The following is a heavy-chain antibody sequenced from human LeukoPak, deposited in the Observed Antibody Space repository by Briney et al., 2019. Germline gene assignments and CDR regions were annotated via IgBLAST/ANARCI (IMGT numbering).Heavy chain of an antibody. D-gene: IGHD3-10*01. CDR2: IAYDGSNK. CDR3: ARDAKGFGELLILYYMDV. CDR1: GFSVSSYA. V-gene: IGHV3-30*04. Sequence: GRSLRLSCAASGFSVSSYAMHWVRQDQGKGMEWVAVIAYDGSNKYYRDSVKGRFTISRDNSKNTLYLQTNSLRAEDTAVYHCARDAKGFGELLILYYMDVWGKGTTVTVSS. J-gene: IGHJ6*03.